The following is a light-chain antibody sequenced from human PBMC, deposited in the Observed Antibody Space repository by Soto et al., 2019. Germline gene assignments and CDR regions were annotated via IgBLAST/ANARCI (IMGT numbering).Light chain of an antibody. CDR3: QQRNNWPLT. V-gene: IGKV4-1*01. CDR1: QSVLYSSNNKNY. J-gene: IGKJ4*01. CDR2: WAS. Sequence: DIVMTQSPDSLAVSLGERATINCKSSQSVLYSSNNKNYLAWYQQKPGQPPKLLIYWASTRESGVPDRFSGSGSGTDFTLTISSLQAEDVAVYYCQQRNNWPLTFGGGTKLDIK.